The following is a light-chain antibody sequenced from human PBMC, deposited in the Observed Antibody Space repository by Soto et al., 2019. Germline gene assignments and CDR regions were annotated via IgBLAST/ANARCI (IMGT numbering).Light chain of an antibody. Sequence: QSALTQPAAVSGSPGQSITISRTGTSGDVGGYNYVSWYQQHPGKAPKLMIYDVSNRPSGVSNRFSGSKSGNTASLTISGLQAEDEADYYCSSYTSSSVVFGGGTKLTVL. CDR1: SGDVGGYNY. V-gene: IGLV2-14*01. CDR2: DVS. J-gene: IGLJ2*01. CDR3: SSYTSSSVV.